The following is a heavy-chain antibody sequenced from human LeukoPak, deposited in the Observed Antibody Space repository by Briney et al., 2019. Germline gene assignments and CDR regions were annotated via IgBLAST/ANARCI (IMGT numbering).Heavy chain of an antibody. CDR2: ISGDGSST. CDR1: GFTFSSYW. J-gene: IGHJ4*02. CDR3: AITPRLDY. D-gene: IGHD1-14*01. Sequence: PGGSLRLSCAGSGFTFSSYWMHWVRQAPGKGLVWVSRISGDGSSTTYADSVKGRFTISRDNAKNTLYLQMNSLGAEDTAVYYCAITPRLDYWGQGTLVTVSS. V-gene: IGHV3-74*01.